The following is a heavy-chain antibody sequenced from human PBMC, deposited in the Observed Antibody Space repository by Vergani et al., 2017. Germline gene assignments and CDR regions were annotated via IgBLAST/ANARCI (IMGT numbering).Heavy chain of an antibody. CDR2: IYTSGST. Sequence: QVQLQESGPGLVKPSQTLSLTCTVSGGSISSGGYYWSWIRQPAGKGLEWIGRIYTSGSTNYNPSLKSRVTMSVDTSKNQFSLKLSSVTAADTAVYYCARDLELWFGELLPFDPWGQGTLVTVSS. CDR3: ARDLELWFGELLPFDP. CDR1: GGSISSGGYY. D-gene: IGHD3-10*01. V-gene: IGHV4-61*02. J-gene: IGHJ5*02.